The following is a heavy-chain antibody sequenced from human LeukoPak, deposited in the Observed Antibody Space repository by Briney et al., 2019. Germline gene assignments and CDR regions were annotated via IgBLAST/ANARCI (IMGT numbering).Heavy chain of an antibody. J-gene: IGHJ4*02. Sequence: GESLKISCKGSGYSFTSYWIGWVRQMPGKGLEWMGIVYPGDSDTRYSPSFQGQATISVDKSISTAYLQWSSLKASDTAIYYCARLTDSFGYDCWGQGTLVTVSS. CDR1: GYSFTSYW. CDR3: ARLTDSFGYDC. V-gene: IGHV5-51*01. D-gene: IGHD5-18*01. CDR2: VYPGDSDT.